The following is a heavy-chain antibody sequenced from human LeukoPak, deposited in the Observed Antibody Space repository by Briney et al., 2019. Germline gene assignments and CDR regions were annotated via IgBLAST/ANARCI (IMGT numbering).Heavy chain of an antibody. V-gene: IGHV4-59*08. J-gene: IGHJ4*02. CDR2: IYHSGT. CDR3: AGHVDMAAAVDY. D-gene: IGHD6-13*01. CDR1: GGSISGYY. Sequence: PSETLSLTCTVSGGSISGYYWSWIRQPPGKGLEWIGYIYHSGTTYNPSLKSRVTISLDTSKKHFSLKLSSVTAADTAVYYCAGHVDMAAAVDYWGQGTLVTVSS.